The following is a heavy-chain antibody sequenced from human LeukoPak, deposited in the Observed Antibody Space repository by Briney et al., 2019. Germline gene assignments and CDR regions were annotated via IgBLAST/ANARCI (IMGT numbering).Heavy chain of an antibody. V-gene: IGHV4-4*07. CDR2: IYTSGST. CDR3: ARAYDSSGSNWFDP. D-gene: IGHD3-22*01. Sequence: SETLSLTCTVSGGSISSYYWSWIRQPAGKGLEWIGRIYTSGSTNYNPSLKSRVTMSVDTSKNQFSLKLSSVTAADTAVYYCARAYDSSGSNWFDPWGQGTLVTVSS. CDR1: GGSISSYY. J-gene: IGHJ5*02.